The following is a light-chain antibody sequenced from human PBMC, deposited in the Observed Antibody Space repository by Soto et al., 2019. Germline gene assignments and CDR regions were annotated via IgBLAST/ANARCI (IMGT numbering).Light chain of an antibody. CDR3: AAWDDSLNGNV. J-gene: IGLJ1*01. CDR1: SSNIGINT. CDR2: SNN. V-gene: IGLV1-44*01. Sequence: QSVLTQPPSASGTPGQRVIISCSGSSSNIGINTVNWYQQLPGTAPKLLIYSNNQRPSGVPDRFSGSKSGTSASLAISGLQSEDEAEYFCAAWDDSLNGNVFGSGTKVTVL.